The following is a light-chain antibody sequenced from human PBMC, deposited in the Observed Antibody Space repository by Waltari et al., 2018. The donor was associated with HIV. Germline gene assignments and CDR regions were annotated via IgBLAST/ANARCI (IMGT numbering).Light chain of an antibody. CDR3: SSYTSSSTWV. J-gene: IGLJ3*02. Sequence: QSALTQPASVSGSPGQSITLSCPGTSSDVRCYTYVSWYQHHPGNAPKLIIYEVSYRPSGVSDRFSGSKSGNTASLTISGLQAEDETDYYCSSYTSSSTWVFGGGTKLTVL. CDR2: EVS. V-gene: IGLV2-14*01. CDR1: SSDVRCYTY.